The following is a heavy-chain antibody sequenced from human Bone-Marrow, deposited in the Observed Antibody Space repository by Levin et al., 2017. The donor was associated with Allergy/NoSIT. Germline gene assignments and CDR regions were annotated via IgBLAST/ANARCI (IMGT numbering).Heavy chain of an antibody. V-gene: IGHV1-2*02. CDR2: ISPNSGGT. Sequence: GASMKVSCKASGYSFTGFYLHWIRQAPRQGLEWMGWISPNSGGTNYAQKFQGRVTMSRDTSISTAYMELSRLRSDDTAVYYCSRRPHYYDSSGYYGSHAFDIWGQGTMVTVSS. J-gene: IGHJ3*02. CDR1: GYSFTGFY. CDR3: SRRPHYYDSSGYYGSHAFDI. D-gene: IGHD3-22*01.